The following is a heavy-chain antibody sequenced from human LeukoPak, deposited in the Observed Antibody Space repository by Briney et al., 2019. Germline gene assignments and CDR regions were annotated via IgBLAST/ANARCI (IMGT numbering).Heavy chain of an antibody. Sequence: ASVKVSCKAAGYTFTSYDINWVRQATGQGGEWRGGMNPNRGNTGYEQKVQDRGTITRNTYISTTYMELSSLRSEDTAVYYCARGNMGSSWADYWGQGTLVTVSS. CDR1: GYTFTSYD. CDR2: MNPNRGNT. J-gene: IGHJ4*02. D-gene: IGHD6-13*01. CDR3: ARGNMGSSWADY. V-gene: IGHV1-8*03.